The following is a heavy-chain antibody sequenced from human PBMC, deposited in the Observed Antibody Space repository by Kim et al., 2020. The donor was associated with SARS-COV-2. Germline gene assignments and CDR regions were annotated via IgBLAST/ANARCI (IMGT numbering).Heavy chain of an antibody. CDR1: GGTFSSYA. J-gene: IGHJ4*02. CDR3: ARAERDYYDSSGYFDY. CDR2: IIPIFGTA. V-gene: IGHV1-69*13. Sequence: SVKVSCKASGGTFSSYAISWVRQAPGQGLEWMGGIIPIFGTANYAQKFQGRVTITADESTSTAYMELSSLRSEDTAVYYCARAERDYYDSSGYFDYWGQGTLVTVSS. D-gene: IGHD3-22*01.